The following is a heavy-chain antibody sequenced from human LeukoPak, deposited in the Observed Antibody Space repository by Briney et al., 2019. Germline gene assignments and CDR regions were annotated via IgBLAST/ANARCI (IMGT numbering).Heavy chain of an antibody. V-gene: IGHV3-23*01. Sequence: GGSLRLSCAASGFTFSSSAMSWVRQAPGKGLEWVSAISGSGGSTYYADSVKGRFTISRDNSKNTLYLQMNSLRADDTAVYYCAKERGSGSYYDYYYYTDVWGKGTTVTVSS. D-gene: IGHD3-10*01. J-gene: IGHJ6*03. CDR2: ISGSGGST. CDR3: AKERGSGSYYDYYYYTDV. CDR1: GFTFSSSA.